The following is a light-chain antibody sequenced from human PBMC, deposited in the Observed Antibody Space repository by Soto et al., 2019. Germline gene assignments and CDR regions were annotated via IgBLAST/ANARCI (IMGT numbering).Light chain of an antibody. Sequence: LVLTQSPLSQPVALGKPASFSCRSSQSLLYSDGETYLSWFQQRPGQSPRRLLYKVSNRDSWVPDRFSGRGSGTDFTLTISRVEAEDVWIYSCMQGTHFPRTFGQGTKVDIK. CDR1: QSLLYSDGETY. J-gene: IGKJ1*01. CDR2: KVS. V-gene: IGKV2-30*01. CDR3: MQGTHFPRT.